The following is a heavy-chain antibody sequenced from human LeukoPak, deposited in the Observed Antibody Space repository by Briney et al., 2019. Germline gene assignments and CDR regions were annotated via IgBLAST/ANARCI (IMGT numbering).Heavy chain of an antibody. CDR1: GFTFSSYA. Sequence: GGSLRLSCAASGFTFSSYAMHWVRQAPGKGLERVAVISYDGSNKYYADSVKGRFTISRDNSKNTLYLQMNSLRAEDTAVYYCARESGDSSGYLKGAFDIWGQGTMVTVSS. D-gene: IGHD3-22*01. CDR3: ARESGDSSGYLKGAFDI. CDR2: ISYDGSNK. V-gene: IGHV3-30-3*01. J-gene: IGHJ3*02.